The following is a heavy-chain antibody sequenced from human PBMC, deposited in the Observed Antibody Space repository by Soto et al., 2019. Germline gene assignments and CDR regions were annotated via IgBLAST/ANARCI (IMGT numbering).Heavy chain of an antibody. J-gene: IGHJ5*02. CDR1: GFTFSSYS. CDR2: ISSGSSTI. Sequence: GGSLRLSCAASGFTFSSYSMNWVRQAPGKGLEWVSYISSGSSTIYYADSVKGRFTISRDNAKNSLYLQMNSLRDEDTAVYYCARDAATTLSPWFDPWGQGTLVTVSS. V-gene: IGHV3-48*02. D-gene: IGHD1-26*01. CDR3: ARDAATTLSPWFDP.